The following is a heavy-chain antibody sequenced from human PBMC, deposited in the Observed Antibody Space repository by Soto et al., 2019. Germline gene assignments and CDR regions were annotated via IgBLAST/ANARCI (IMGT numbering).Heavy chain of an antibody. CDR3: AADVGGYIYGLGKY. D-gene: IGHD5-18*01. J-gene: IGHJ4*02. Sequence: ASVKVSCKASGYTFTSYAMHWVRQAPGQRLEWMGWINAGNGNTKYSQKFQGRVTITRDTSASTAYMELSGLRSEDTAVYYCAADVGGYIYGLGKYWGQGTLVTVSS. V-gene: IGHV1-3*01. CDR1: GYTFTSYA. CDR2: INAGNGNT.